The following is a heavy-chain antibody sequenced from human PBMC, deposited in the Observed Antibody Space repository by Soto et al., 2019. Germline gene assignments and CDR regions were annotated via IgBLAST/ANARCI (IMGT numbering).Heavy chain of an antibody. D-gene: IGHD6-19*01. CDR2: INPNGGST. Sequence: QVQVVQSGAEVKKPGASVKVSCKTSGYTFTNYHVHWVRQAPGQGLEWMGAINPNGGSTTYAQHLQGRVTMTSDSSMSTVYMEMGSLRSDDSAVYYCALPKNTLGWYNFWGQGTLVTVS. CDR1: GYTFTNYH. V-gene: IGHV1-46*01. CDR3: ALPKNTLGWYNF. J-gene: IGHJ4*02.